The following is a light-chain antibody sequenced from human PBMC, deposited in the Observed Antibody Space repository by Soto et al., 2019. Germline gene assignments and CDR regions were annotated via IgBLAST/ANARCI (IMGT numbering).Light chain of an antibody. CDR1: QSVSSY. J-gene: IGKJ5*01. Sequence: IVLIKYTPPLCVARGEIAKLTCSARQSVSSYLAWYQQKPGQAPRLLSYDASNRATGIPARFSGSGSGTDFTLTISCLEPEDFAVYYCQELSNWPPITFCQGALLE. V-gene: IGKV3-11*01. CDR2: DAS. CDR3: QELSNWPPIT.